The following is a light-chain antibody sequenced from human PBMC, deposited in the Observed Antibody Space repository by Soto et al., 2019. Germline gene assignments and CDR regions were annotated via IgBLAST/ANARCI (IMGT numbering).Light chain of an antibody. J-gene: IGKJ4*01. CDR3: QQYNNWPLT. Sequence: MVSQSPSTLSVSPGERATLSCRASQSVSSNLAWYQQKPGQAPRLLIYGASTRATGIPARFSGSGSGTEFTLTISSLQSEDFAVYYCQQYNNWPLTFAGGTKVDIK. CDR2: GAS. CDR1: QSVSSN. V-gene: IGKV3-15*01.